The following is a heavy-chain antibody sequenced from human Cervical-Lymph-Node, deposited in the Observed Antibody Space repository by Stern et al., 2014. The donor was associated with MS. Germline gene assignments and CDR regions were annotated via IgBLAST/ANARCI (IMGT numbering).Heavy chain of an antibody. CDR1: GYTFTRHG. V-gene: IGHV1-3*01. CDR2: INVGNGNT. CDR3: ARFVTGSEYYFDY. D-gene: IGHD3-9*01. J-gene: IGHJ4*02. Sequence: QVQLVQSGAEVKKPGASVKVSCKASGYTFTRHGIHWVRQAPGQGLERMGWINVGNGNTKYSQSFPGRLTITRDTFGSTVYMELSTLKSDDTAVYYCARFVTGSEYYFDYWGQGTLVTVSS.